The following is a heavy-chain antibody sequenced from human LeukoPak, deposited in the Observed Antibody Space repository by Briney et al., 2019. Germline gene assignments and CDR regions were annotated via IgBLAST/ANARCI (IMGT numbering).Heavy chain of an antibody. CDR2: ISSSSSYI. V-gene: IGHV3-21*01. CDR3: ARVRPKGYGHGGFDY. Sequence: GGSLRLSCAASGFTFSSYAMHWVRQAPGKGLEWVSSISSSSSYIYYADSVKGRFTISRDNAKNSLYLQMNSLRAEDTAVYYCARVRPKGYGHGGFDYWGQGTLVTVSS. D-gene: IGHD5-18*01. CDR1: GFTFSSYA. J-gene: IGHJ4*02.